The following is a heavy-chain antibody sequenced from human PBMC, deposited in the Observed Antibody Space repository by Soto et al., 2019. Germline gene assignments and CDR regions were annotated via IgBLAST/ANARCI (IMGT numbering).Heavy chain of an antibody. CDR1: GYNVSKYC. V-gene: IGHV5-51*01. J-gene: IGHJ4*02. CDR3: ARQGGEYNTMSDY. Sequence: EALRLSCAGSGYNVSKYCIGWERQDPGKGLEWMGMIYPGDSDARYSPSFEGQVTFSVDKSINTAYLQWNSLKASDTAMYYCARQGGEYNTMSDYWGQGNLVPISS. CDR2: IYPGDSDA. D-gene: IGHD3-10*01.